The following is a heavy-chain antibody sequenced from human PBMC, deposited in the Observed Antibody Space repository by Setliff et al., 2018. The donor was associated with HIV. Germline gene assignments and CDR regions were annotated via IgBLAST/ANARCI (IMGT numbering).Heavy chain of an antibody. D-gene: IGHD3-10*01. V-gene: IGHV3-23*01. Sequence: GESLKISCAASGFTFRSYAMSWVRQAPGKGLEWVSVMSGSGVSTHYVDSVKGRFTISRDNSKNTLYLQMNTLRAEDTAIYYCAKQMKSMGPYDGFDIWGQGTMVTVSS. CDR2: MSGSGVST. CDR1: GFTFRSYA. J-gene: IGHJ3*02. CDR3: AKQMKSMGPYDGFDI.